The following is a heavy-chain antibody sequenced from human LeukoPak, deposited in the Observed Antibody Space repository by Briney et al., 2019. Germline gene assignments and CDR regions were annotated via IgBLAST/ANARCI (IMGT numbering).Heavy chain of an antibody. J-gene: IGHJ4*02. CDR3: ARGRYSWNYDY. V-gene: IGHV4-59*01. CDR2: IYYIGST. CDR1: GGSIGSDY. D-gene: IGHD1-1*01. Sequence: PSETLSLTCSVSGGSIGSDYWTWIRQLPGGGLEWIAYIYYIGSTNYYPSLKSRVTISVDTSKNEVFLNLTTVATADTTLYYCARGRYSWNYDYWGQGTLVTVSS.